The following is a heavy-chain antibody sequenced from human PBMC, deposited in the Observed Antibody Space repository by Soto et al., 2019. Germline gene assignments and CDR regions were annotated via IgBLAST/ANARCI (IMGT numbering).Heavy chain of an antibody. CDR3: ARAHNWFDP. Sequence: SETLSLTCTVSGGSISSYYWSWIRQPPGKGLEWIGYIYYSGSTNYNPSLKSRVTISVDTSKNQFSLKLSSVTAADTAVYYCARAHNWFDPWGQGTLVTVSS. J-gene: IGHJ5*02. CDR1: GGSISSYY. V-gene: IGHV4-59*01. CDR2: IYYSGST.